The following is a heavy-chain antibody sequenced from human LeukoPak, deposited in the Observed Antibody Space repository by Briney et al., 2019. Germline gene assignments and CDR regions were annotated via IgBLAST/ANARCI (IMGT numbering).Heavy chain of an antibody. Sequence: ASVKVSCKASGYTFTSYGINWVRQAPGQGLERMGWISVYNGNTNYAQNLRDRVTMTTDTSTSTAYMELRSLRSDDTAVYYCARTAPGTPLGGYYYYMGVWGKGTTVTVSS. D-gene: IGHD1/OR15-1a*01. CDR3: ARTAPGTPLGGYYYYMGV. J-gene: IGHJ6*03. CDR2: ISVYNGNT. V-gene: IGHV1-18*04. CDR1: GYTFTSYG.